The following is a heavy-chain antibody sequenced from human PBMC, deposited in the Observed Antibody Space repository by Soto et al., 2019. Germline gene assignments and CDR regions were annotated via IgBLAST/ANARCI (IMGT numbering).Heavy chain of an antibody. CDR1: GFTFDDYA. D-gene: IGHD6-13*01. V-gene: IGHV3-9*01. Sequence: GGSLRLSCAASGFTFDDYAMHWVRQAPGKGLEWVSGISWNSGSIGYADSVKGRFTISRDNAKNSLYLQMNSLRAEDTALYYCAKGYSSSAHDAFDIWGQGTMVTVS. CDR3: AKGYSSSAHDAFDI. J-gene: IGHJ3*02. CDR2: ISWNSGSI.